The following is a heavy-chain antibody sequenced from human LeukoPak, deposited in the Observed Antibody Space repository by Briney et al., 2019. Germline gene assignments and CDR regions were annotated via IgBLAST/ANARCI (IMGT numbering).Heavy chain of an antibody. CDR3: ARHQGGWITGGFDI. Sequence: GGSLRLSCAASGFTVSSNYMNWVRKAPGKGLEWVSIIYSDGDTYYTDSVKGRFTISRDNSKNTLYLQMNSLRAEDTAMYYCARHQGGWITGGFDIWGRGTLVTVSS. CDR1: GFTVSSNY. V-gene: IGHV3-66*04. D-gene: IGHD2-2*03. J-gene: IGHJ3*02. CDR2: IYSDGDT.